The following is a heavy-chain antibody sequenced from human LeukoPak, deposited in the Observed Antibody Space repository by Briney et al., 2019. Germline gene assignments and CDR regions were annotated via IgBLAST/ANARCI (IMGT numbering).Heavy chain of an antibody. J-gene: IGHJ4*02. Sequence: GGSLRLSCAASGFTVSSNYMSWVRQAPGKGLEWVSVIYSGGSTNYADSVKGRFTISRDNSKNTLYLQMNSLRAEDTAVYYCARFVLLWSFDYWGQGTLVTVSS. CDR2: IYSGGST. D-gene: IGHD3-10*01. CDR1: GFTVSSNY. CDR3: ARFVLLWSFDY. V-gene: IGHV3-66*01.